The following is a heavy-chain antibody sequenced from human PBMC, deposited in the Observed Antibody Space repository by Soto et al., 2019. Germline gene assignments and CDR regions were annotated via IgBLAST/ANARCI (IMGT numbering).Heavy chain of an antibody. CDR3: ARDPNRYYDKYYFDY. Sequence: SETLSLTCTVSGDSVSSGSFYWSWIRQPPGKGLEWIGRIYTSGSTNYNPSLKSRVTMSVDTSKNQFSLKLSSVTAADTAVYYCARDPNRYYDKYYFDYWGQGTLVTVSS. J-gene: IGHJ4*02. CDR1: GDSVSSGSFY. D-gene: IGHD3-9*01. CDR2: IYTSGST. V-gene: IGHV4-61*01.